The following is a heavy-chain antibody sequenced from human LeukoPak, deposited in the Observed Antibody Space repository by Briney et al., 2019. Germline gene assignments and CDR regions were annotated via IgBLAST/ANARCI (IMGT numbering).Heavy chain of an antibody. V-gene: IGHV3-53*01. CDR1: GFTVSSNY. CDR3: AKGQELDDGVIDS. Sequence: GGSLRLSCAASGFTVSSNYMSWVRQAPGKGLEWVSVIYSGGSTYYADSVKGRFTISRDNSKNTLYLQMNSLRGEDSAIYYCAKGQELDDGVIDSWGQGTLVTVSS. D-gene: IGHD1-1*01. CDR2: IYSGGST. J-gene: IGHJ4*02.